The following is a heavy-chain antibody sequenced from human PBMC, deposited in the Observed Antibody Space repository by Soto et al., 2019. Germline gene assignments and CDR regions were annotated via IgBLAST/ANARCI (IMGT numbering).Heavy chain of an antibody. J-gene: IGHJ4*02. Sequence: PSETLSLTCTVSGGSIISYYWSWIRQPPGKGLEWIGYIYYSGSTNYNPSLKSRVTISVDTSKNQFSLKLSSVTAADTAVYYCARHYDSSGYYFDYWGQGTLVNVSS. CDR1: GGSIISYY. D-gene: IGHD3-22*01. V-gene: IGHV4-59*08. CDR2: IYYSGST. CDR3: ARHYDSSGYYFDY.